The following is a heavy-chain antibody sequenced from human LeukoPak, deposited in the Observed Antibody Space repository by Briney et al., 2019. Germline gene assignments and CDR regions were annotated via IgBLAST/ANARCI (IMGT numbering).Heavy chain of an antibody. CDR2: IKQDGSEK. CDR1: GFTFSSYS. Sequence: GGSLRLSCAASGFTFSSYSMSWVRQAPGKGLEWVANIKQDGSEKYYVDSVKGRFSISRDNAENSLYLQMNTLRAEDTAVYYCARVGYTYAYQYWGQGTLVTVSS. CDR3: ARVGYTYAYQY. D-gene: IGHD5-18*01. V-gene: IGHV3-7*01. J-gene: IGHJ4*02.